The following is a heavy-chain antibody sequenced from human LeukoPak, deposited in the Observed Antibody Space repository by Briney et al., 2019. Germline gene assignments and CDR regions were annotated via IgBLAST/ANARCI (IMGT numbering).Heavy chain of an antibody. CDR1: GFTFSSYS. D-gene: IGHD3-22*01. V-gene: IGHV3-21*01. Sequence: PGGSLRLSCAASGFTFSSYSMNWVRQAPGKGLEWVSSISSSSSYIYYADSVKGRFTTSRDNAKNSLYLEMNSQRAKDKAVYYCARDRSSGPAFDYWGQGTLVTVSS. J-gene: IGHJ4*02. CDR3: ARDRSSGPAFDY. CDR2: ISSSSSYI.